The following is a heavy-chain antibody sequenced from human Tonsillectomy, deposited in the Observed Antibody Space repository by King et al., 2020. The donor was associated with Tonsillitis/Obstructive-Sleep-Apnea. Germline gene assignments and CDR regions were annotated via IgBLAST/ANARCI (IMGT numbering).Heavy chain of an antibody. D-gene: IGHD3-9*01. Sequence: EEQLVQSGGGLVKPGGSLRLSCAASGFTFSGYSMNWVRQAPGKGLEWVSFISTRSSYIYYADSVKGRFTISRDNAKNSLYLQMNSLRVEDTAVYYCGRGRVGYFVYDGFDIWGQGTMVTVSS. J-gene: IGHJ3*02. CDR3: GRGRVGYFVYDGFDI. CDR2: ISTRSSYI. V-gene: IGHV3-21*01. CDR1: GFTFSGYS.